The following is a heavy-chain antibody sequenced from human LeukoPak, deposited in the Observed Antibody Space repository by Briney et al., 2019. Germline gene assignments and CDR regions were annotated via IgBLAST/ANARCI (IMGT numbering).Heavy chain of an antibody. CDR3: AKGGTDRG. J-gene: IGHJ4*02. Sequence: DSVRGRFTISRDNSKNTLYLQMNSLRAEDTAVYYCAKGGTDRGWGQGTLVTVSS. V-gene: IGHV3-23*01.